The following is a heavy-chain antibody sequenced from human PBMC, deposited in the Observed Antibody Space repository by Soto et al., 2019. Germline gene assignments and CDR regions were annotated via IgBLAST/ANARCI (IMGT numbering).Heavy chain of an antibody. CDR1: GYTFTRYD. Sequence: QVQLVQSGAEVKKPGASVKISCKASGYTFTRYDIHWARQAPGQGLEWMGWMNPNIGNTGYAQKSQGGVSITRSTSLTTAYMELSSLRSEDTAVDYCAGGMGVVPAAISFPIEHWGQGTLVTVS. J-gene: IGHJ1*01. D-gene: IGHD3-16*01. V-gene: IGHV1-8*01. CDR3: AGGMGVVPAAISFPIEH. CDR2: MNPNIGNT.